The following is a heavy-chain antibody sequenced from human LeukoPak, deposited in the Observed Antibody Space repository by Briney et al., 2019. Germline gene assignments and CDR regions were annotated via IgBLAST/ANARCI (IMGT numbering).Heavy chain of an antibody. Sequence: PGGSLRLSCAASGFTFRIYWMSWVRQAPGKGLEWVANIKQDGSEKYYGASVRGRFTLSRDNAKNSLYLQMDSLRAEDTAVYYCASSVGGFFDYWGQGTLVTVSS. CDR1: GFTFRIYW. CDR2: IKQDGSEK. J-gene: IGHJ4*02. V-gene: IGHV3-7*01. D-gene: IGHD5/OR15-5a*01. CDR3: ASSVGGFFDY.